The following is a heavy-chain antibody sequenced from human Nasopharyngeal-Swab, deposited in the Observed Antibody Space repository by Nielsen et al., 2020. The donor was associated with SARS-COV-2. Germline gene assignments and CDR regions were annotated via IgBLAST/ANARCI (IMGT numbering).Heavy chain of an antibody. CDR1: GFTFSSYA. J-gene: IGHJ4*02. CDR3: AREVDSSGLVDY. CDR2: ISYDGSNK. D-gene: IGHD6-19*01. V-gene: IGHV3-30-3*01. Sequence: GESLKISCAASGFTFSSYAMHWVRQAPGKGLEWVAVISYDGSNKYYADSVKGRFTISRDNSKNTLYLQMNSLRAEDTAVYYCAREVDSSGLVDYWGQGTLATVSS.